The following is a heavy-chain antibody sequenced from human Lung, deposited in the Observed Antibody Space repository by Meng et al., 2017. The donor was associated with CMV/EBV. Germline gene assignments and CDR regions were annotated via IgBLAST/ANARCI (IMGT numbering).Heavy chain of an antibody. Sequence: QVQLHESCPGLVKPSETLSVTCTVSGGYIHNYYWGWIRQPPGKGLEWIGQIYSNGNTNYNPSLGSRVTISVDTSKSQFSLHLRSVTTEDTAVYFCARAGHFFDYGDFWGPGILVTVSS. J-gene: IGHJ4*02. CDR1: GGYIHNYY. CDR3: ARAGHFFDYGDF. CDR2: IYSNGNT. D-gene: IGHD3-16*01. V-gene: IGHV4-59*01.